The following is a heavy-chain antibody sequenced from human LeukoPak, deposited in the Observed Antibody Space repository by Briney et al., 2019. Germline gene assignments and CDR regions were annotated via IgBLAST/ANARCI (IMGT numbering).Heavy chain of an antibody. Sequence: GASVKVSCKASGYTFTGYYMHWVRQAPGQGLEWMGWINPNSGGTNHAQKFQGRVTMTRDTSISTAYMELSRLRSDDTAVYYCARAPYGGWFDPWGQGTLVTVSS. D-gene: IGHD2-21*01. V-gene: IGHV1-2*02. CDR2: INPNSGGT. CDR3: ARAPYGGWFDP. J-gene: IGHJ5*02. CDR1: GYTFTGYY.